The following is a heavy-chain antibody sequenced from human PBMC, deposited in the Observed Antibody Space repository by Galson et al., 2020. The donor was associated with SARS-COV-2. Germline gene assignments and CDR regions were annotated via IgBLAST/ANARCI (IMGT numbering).Heavy chain of an antibody. D-gene: IGHD3-9*01. J-gene: IGHJ6*02. CDR3: ARDPKYYDILTGYFPNGIYYYDGMDV. CDR2: ISYDGSNK. CDR1: GFTFSSYG. Sequence: GESLKISCAASGFTFSSYGMHWVRQAPGKGLEWVAVISYDGSNKYYADSVKGRFTISRDNSKNTLYLQMNSLRAEDTAVYYCARDPKYYDILTGYFPNGIYYYDGMDVWGQGTTVTVSS. V-gene: IGHV3-30*03.